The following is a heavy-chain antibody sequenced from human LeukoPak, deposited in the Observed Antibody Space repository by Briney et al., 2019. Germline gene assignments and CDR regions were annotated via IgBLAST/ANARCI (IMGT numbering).Heavy chain of an antibody. Sequence: ASVKVSCKASGYTFTSYGISWVRQAPGQGLEWMGRISAYNGNTNYAQKLQGRVTMTTDTSTSTAYMELRSLRSDDTAVYYCARDMVRGVIIDTMEYYYYMDVWGKGTTVTISS. CDR3: ARDMVRGVIIDTMEYYYYMDV. V-gene: IGHV1-18*01. J-gene: IGHJ6*03. CDR2: ISAYNGNT. CDR1: GYTFTSYG. D-gene: IGHD3-10*01.